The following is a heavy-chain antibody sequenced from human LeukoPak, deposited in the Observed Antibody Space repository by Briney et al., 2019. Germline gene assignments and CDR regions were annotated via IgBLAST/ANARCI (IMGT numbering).Heavy chain of an antibody. J-gene: IGHJ4*02. CDR2: ISGAGVST. CDR3: ARLNKRGKAGAFDY. CDR1: GFTFSNYA. V-gene: IGHV3-23*01. D-gene: IGHD6-13*01. Sequence: GSLRLSCAASGFTFSNYAMNWVRQAPGKGLEWVSTISGAGVSTYYADSVKGRFTISRDNSKDTLSLQMNTLRAEDTAVYYCARLNKRGKAGAFDYWGQGTLVTVSS.